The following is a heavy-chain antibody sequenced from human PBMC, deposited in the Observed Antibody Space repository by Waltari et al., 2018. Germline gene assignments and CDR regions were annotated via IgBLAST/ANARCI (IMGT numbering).Heavy chain of an antibody. D-gene: IGHD3-10*01. J-gene: IGHJ5*02. Sequence: QVQLQESGPGLVKPSETLSLTCTVSGGSISSHYWSWIRQPPGKGLEWIGYIYYSGSTNYNPSLKSRVTISVDTSKNQFSLKLSSVTAADTAVYYCARGTYGSGFDPWGQGTLVTVSS. CDR2: IYYSGST. V-gene: IGHV4-59*11. CDR3: ARGTYGSGFDP. CDR1: GGSISSHY.